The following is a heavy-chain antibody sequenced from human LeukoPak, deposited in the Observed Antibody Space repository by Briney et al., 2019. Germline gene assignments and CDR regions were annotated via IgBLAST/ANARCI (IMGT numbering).Heavy chain of an antibody. Sequence: GGSLRLSCATSGFTFSSNWMSWVRHVPGRGLDWVANIKPDGSAQYYAASVKGRFTASRDNAKNSVYLQMNSLRVGDTAVYYCARANNSSWHNWGQGTLVTVSA. D-gene: IGHD6-13*01. J-gene: IGHJ4*02. V-gene: IGHV3-7*01. CDR2: IKPDGSAQ. CDR3: ARANNSSWHN. CDR1: GFTFSSNW.